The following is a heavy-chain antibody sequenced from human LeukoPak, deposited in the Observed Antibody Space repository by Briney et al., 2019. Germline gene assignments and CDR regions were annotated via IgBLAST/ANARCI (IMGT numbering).Heavy chain of an antibody. Sequence: GGSLRLSCAASGFTFSSYGMHWVRQAPGKGLEWVAVIWYDGSNKYYADSVKGRFTISRDNSKNTLYLQMNSLRAEDTAVHYCARDRGYSGYDSHYFDYWGQGTLVTVSS. CDR3: ARDRGYSGYDSHYFDY. CDR2: IWYDGSNK. J-gene: IGHJ4*02. CDR1: GFTFSSYG. D-gene: IGHD5-12*01. V-gene: IGHV3-33*01.